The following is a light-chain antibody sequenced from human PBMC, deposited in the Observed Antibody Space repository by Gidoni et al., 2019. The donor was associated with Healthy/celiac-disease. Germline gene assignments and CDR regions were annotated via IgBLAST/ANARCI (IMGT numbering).Light chain of an antibody. CDR3: QQSYSTPFT. Sequence: DNQMTQSPSSLSASVGDRVTITCRASQSISSYLHWYQQKPGKAPKLLIYAASILQSGVPSRFSGSVSGTDFSLTISSLQPEDFATYYCQQSYSTPFTFXPXTKVDIK. J-gene: IGKJ3*01. CDR1: QSISSY. V-gene: IGKV1-39*01. CDR2: AAS.